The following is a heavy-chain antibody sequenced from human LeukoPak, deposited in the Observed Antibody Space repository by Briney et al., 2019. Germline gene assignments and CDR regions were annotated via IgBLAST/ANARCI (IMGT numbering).Heavy chain of an antibody. CDR2: IYYTGST. D-gene: IGHD3-10*01. CDR3: ARVDGRYYYGSGSYSLALDAFDI. V-gene: IGHV4-59*01. Sequence: SETLPLTCTVSGGSISSFYWSWLRQPPGKGLEWIGYIYYTGSTNYNPSLKSRVTMSVDTSKNQFSLKLSSVSAADTAVYYCARVDGRYYYGSGSYSLALDAFDIWGQGTMVTVSS. CDR1: GGSISSFY. J-gene: IGHJ3*02.